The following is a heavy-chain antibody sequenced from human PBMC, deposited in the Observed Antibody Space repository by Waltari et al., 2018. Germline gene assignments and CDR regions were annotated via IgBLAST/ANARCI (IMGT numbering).Heavy chain of an antibody. Sequence: EVQLVQSGAEVKKPGESLKISCKGSGYSFTSSWHGWVRQMPGKGLEWLGIIYPGDSDTRYGPSVQGQGTISADKSISTAYLQWSSLKASDTAMYYCARNYYDSSGYYYEYFQHWGQVTLVTVSS. V-gene: IGHV5-51*01. J-gene: IGHJ1*01. CDR2: IYPGDSDT. CDR3: ARNYYDSSGYYYEYFQH. CDR1: GYSFTSSW. D-gene: IGHD3-22*01.